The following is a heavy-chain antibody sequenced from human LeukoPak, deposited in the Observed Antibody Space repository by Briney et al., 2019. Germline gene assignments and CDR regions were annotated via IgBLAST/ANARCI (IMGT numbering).Heavy chain of an antibody. CDR2: INPSGGST. Sequence: ASVKVPCKASGYTFTSYYMHWVRQAPGQGLEWMGIINPSGGSTSYAQKFQGRVTMTRDTSTSTVYMELSSLRSEDTAVYYCARDDYCSSTSCYRTNDAFDIWGQGTMVTVSS. D-gene: IGHD2-2*02. CDR3: ARDDYCSSTSCYRTNDAFDI. J-gene: IGHJ3*02. CDR1: GYTFTSYY. V-gene: IGHV1-46*01.